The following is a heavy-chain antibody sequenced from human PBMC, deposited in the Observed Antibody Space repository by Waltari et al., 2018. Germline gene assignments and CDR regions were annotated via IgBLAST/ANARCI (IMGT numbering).Heavy chain of an antibody. CDR1: GYTFPKYY. D-gene: IGHD1-1*01. J-gene: IGHJ4*02. CDR2: INPKSGDA. Sequence: QVKLVQSGAEVTKPGASVRVSCKGSGYTFPKYYIHWVRQAPGQGLEWMGRINPKSGDANYPQPFQGRFIMTRDTSINTAYLEVTGLTSDDTAIFYCATANILGIGTFDYWGQGTLVSVSS. CDR3: ATANILGIGTFDY. V-gene: IGHV1-2*06.